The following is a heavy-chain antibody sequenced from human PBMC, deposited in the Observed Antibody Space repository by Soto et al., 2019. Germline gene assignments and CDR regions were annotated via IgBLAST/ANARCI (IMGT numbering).Heavy chain of an antibody. D-gene: IGHD3-22*01. V-gene: IGHV1-18*04. J-gene: IGHJ3*02. Sequence: QVQLVQSGAEVKKPGASVKVSCKASGYTFTSYGISWVRQAPGQGLEWMGWISAYNGNTNYAQKLQGRVTMTTDTSTSTAEMELRSLRSDDTAVYYCATNYYDSSGYYGPVAFDIWGQGTMVTVSS. CDR3: ATNYYDSSGYYGPVAFDI. CDR1: GYTFTSYG. CDR2: ISAYNGNT.